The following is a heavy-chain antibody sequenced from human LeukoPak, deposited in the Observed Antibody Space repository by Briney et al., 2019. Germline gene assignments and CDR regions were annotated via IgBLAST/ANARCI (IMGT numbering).Heavy chain of an antibody. V-gene: IGHV3-48*02. CDR1: GFTFSSYS. CDR2: ISSSSSTI. CDR3: ARDFYDSSGYYLPMDDAFDI. J-gene: IGHJ3*02. D-gene: IGHD3-22*01. Sequence: GGSLRLSCAASGFTFSSYSMNWVRQAPGKELEWVSYISSSSSTIYYADSVKGRFTISRDNAKNSLYLQMNSLRDEDTAVYYCARDFYDSSGYYLPMDDAFDIWGQGTMVTVSS.